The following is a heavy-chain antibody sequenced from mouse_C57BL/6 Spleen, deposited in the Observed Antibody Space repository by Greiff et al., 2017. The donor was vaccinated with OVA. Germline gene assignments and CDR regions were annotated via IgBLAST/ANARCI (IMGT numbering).Heavy chain of an antibody. CDR1: GYTFTSYW. CDR2: IYPGSGST. Sequence: VQLQQPGAELVKPGASVKMSCKASGYTFTSYWITWVKQRPGQGLEWIGDIYPGSGSTNYNEKFKSKATLTVDTSSSTAYMPLSSLTSEDSAVYYCARSPPRLITTVVADYWGQGTTLTVSS. D-gene: IGHD1-1*01. J-gene: IGHJ2*01. CDR3: ARSPPRLITTVVADY. V-gene: IGHV1-55*01.